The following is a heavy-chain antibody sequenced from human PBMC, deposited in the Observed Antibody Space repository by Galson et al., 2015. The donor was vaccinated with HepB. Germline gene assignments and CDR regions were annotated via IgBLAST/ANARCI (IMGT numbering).Heavy chain of an antibody. J-gene: IGHJ4*02. Sequence: SLRLSCAASGFTFSSYAMHWVRQAPGKGLEWVAVTSYDGSNKYYADSVKGRFTISRDNSKNTLYLQMNSLRAEDTAVYYCARDLSWVRGGDWGQGTLVTVSS. CDR1: GFTFSSYA. CDR2: TSYDGSNK. CDR3: ARDLSWVRGGD. V-gene: IGHV3-30*04. D-gene: IGHD3-10*01.